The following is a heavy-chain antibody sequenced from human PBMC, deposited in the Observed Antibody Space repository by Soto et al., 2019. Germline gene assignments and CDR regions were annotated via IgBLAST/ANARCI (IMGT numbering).Heavy chain of an antibody. CDR2: IYYSGST. Sequence: SETLSLTCTVSGGSISSGSYYWGWIRQPPGKGLEWIGSIYYSGSTYYNPSLKSRVTISVDTSKNQFSLKLSSVTAADTAVYYCARQSDCSSTSCYTGMVWFDPWGQGTLVTVSS. J-gene: IGHJ5*02. CDR3: ARQSDCSSTSCYTGMVWFDP. V-gene: IGHV4-39*01. D-gene: IGHD2-2*02. CDR1: GGSISSGSYY.